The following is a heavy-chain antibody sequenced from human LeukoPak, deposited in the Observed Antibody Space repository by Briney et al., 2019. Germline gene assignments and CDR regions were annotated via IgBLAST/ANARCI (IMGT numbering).Heavy chain of an antibody. J-gene: IGHJ3*02. CDR1: GFTFSSYS. CDR2: IGSSSTYI. Sequence: KPGGALRLSCAASGFTFSSYSMNWVRQAPGKGLEWVSSIGSSSTYIYYADSVKGRFTISRDNAKNSLYLQMNSLRAEDTAVYYCARGKDGYNSDAFDIWGQGTMVTVSS. D-gene: IGHD5-24*01. CDR3: ARGKDGYNSDAFDI. V-gene: IGHV3-21*01.